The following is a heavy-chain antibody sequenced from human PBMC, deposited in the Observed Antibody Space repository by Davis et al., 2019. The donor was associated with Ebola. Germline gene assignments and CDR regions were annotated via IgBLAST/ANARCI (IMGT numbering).Heavy chain of an antibody. CDR1: GGTFSSYA. CDR3: ARGYYDSSGSETYGMDV. D-gene: IGHD3-22*01. Sequence: SVKVSCKASGGTFSSYAISWVRQAPGQGLEWMGGIIPIFGTANYAQKFQGRVTITADESTSTAYMELSSLRSEDTAVYYCARGYYDSSGSETYGMDVWGQGTTVTVSS. J-gene: IGHJ6*02. CDR2: IIPIFGTA. V-gene: IGHV1-69*13.